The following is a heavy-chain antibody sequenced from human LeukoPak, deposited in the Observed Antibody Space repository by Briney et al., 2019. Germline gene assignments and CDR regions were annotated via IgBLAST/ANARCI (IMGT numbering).Heavy chain of an antibody. V-gene: IGHV3-30*02. CDR1: GFTFSSYG. D-gene: IGHD1-20*01. Sequence: PGGSLRLSCAASGFTFSSYGMHWVRQAPGKGLEWVAFIRYDGSNKYYADSVKGRFTISRDNSKNTPYLQMNSLRAEDTAVYYCAKEPYNWNPGAFDIWGQGTMVTVSS. J-gene: IGHJ3*02. CDR3: AKEPYNWNPGAFDI. CDR2: IRYDGSNK.